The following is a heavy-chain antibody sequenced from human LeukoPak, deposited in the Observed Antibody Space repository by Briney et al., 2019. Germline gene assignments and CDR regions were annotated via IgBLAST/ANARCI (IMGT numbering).Heavy chain of an antibody. J-gene: IGHJ4*02. CDR1: GFTFSSYA. CDR3: ARDTTGTTIFDY. V-gene: IGHV3-30-3*01. CDR2: ISYDGSNK. D-gene: IGHD1-1*01. Sequence: GGSLTLFCAASGFTFSSYAMHWVRHAPGKGLEWVAVISYDGSNKYYADSVKGRFTISRDNSKNTLYLQMNSLRAEDTAVYYCARDTTGTTIFDYWGQGTLVTVSS.